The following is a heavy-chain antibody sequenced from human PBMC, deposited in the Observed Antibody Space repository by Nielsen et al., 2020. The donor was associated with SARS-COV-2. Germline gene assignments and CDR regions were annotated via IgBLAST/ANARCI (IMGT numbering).Heavy chain of an antibody. D-gene: IGHD4-17*01. CDR3: ARGLYGDYDY. J-gene: IGHJ4*02. CDR1: GFTFSNAW. V-gene: IGHV3-15*01. Sequence: GESLKISCAASGFTFSNAWMSWVRQAPGKGLEWVGRIKSKTDGGTTDYAAPVKGRFTISRDDSKNTLYLQMNSLRAEDTAVYYCARGLYGDYDYWGQGTLVTVSS. CDR2: IKSKTDGGTT.